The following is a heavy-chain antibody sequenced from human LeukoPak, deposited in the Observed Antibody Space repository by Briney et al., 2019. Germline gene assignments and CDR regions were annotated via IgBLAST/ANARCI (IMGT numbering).Heavy chain of an antibody. Sequence: SETLSLTCAVYGGSLSGYYWTWIRQPPGKGLEWIGEIKQSERTNYNPSLKSRVTISVDTSKNQFSLKLTSVTAADTAVYYCAREGLKNVHNPLGYWGQGTLVTVPS. J-gene: IGHJ4*02. CDR2: IKQSERT. CDR3: AREGLKNVHNPLGY. CDR1: GGSLSGYY. D-gene: IGHD5-24*01. V-gene: IGHV4-34*01.